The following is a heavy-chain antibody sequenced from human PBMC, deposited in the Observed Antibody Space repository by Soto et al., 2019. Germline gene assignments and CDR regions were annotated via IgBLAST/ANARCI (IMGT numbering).Heavy chain of an antibody. Sequence: QVQLVQSGAEVKKPGASVKVSCKASGYTFTNYYMHWVRQAPGQGLEWMGIIDPSGGGTSYAQKFQGRLTMTMDTSTSTVYMELSSLRSEDTAVYYCARDRVDCSGGNCWRSVEDTWGQGTLVTVSS. D-gene: IGHD2-15*01. CDR2: IDPSGGGT. CDR3: ARDRVDCSGGNCWRSVEDT. CDR1: GYTFTNYY. V-gene: IGHV1-46*01. J-gene: IGHJ5*02.